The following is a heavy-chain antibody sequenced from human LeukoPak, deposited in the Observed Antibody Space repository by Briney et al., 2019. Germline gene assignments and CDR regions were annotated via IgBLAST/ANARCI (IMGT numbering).Heavy chain of an antibody. D-gene: IGHD6-19*01. CDR1: GFTFSSYW. V-gene: IGHV3-74*01. J-gene: IGHJ3*02. CDR3: ARVTSSGFYDAFDI. Sequence: TGGSLRLFCAASGFTFSSYWMHWVRQAPGKGLVWVSRINSDGSSTSYADSVKGRFTISRDNAKNTLYLQMNSLRAEDTAVYYCARVTSSGFYDAFDIWGQGTMVTVSS. CDR2: INSDGSST.